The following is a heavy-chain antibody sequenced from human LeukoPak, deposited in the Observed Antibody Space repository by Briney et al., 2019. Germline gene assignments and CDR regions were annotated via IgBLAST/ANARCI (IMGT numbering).Heavy chain of an antibody. D-gene: IGHD6-13*01. CDR2: IIPIFGTA. CDR3: AREGIAAAGKIDRSDAFDI. CDR1: GYTLTELS. V-gene: IGHV1-69*13. Sequence: ASVKVSCKVSGYTLTELSMHWVRQAPGQGLEWMGGIIPIFGTANYAQKFQGRVTITADESTSTAYMELSSLRSEDTAVYYCAREGIAAAGKIDRSDAFDIWGQGTMVTVSS. J-gene: IGHJ3*02.